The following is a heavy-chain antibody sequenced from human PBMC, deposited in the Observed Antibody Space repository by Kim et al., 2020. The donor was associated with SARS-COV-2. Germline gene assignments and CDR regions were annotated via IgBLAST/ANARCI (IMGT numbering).Heavy chain of an antibody. J-gene: IGHJ5*02. CDR1: GFTFSSYG. CDR2: IWYDGSNT. D-gene: IGHD2-15*01. CDR3: ARDRGYCSGGSCYSTWFDP. V-gene: IGHV3-33*01. Sequence: GGSLRLSCAASGFTFSSYGMHWVRQAPGKGLEWVAVIWYDGSNTYYADSVKGRFTISRDNSKNTLYLQMNSLRAEDTAVYYCARDRGYCSGGSCYSTWFDPWGHGTLVTVSS.